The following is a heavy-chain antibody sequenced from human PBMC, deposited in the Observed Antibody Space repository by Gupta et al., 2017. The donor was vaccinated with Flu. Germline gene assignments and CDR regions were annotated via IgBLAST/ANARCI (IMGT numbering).Heavy chain of an antibody. CDR3: ARAGGYCSGGSCYPSWYFDY. J-gene: IGHJ4*02. CDR1: GGSISRYY. Sequence: QVQLQESGPGLVTPSETLSLTCTVSGGSISRYYWSWIRPPPGKGLEWIGYIYYSGSTNYNPSLKSRVTISVDTSKNQFSLKLSSVTAADTAVYYCARAGGYCSGGSCYPSWYFDYWGQGTLVTVSS. V-gene: IGHV4-59*01. D-gene: IGHD2-15*01. CDR2: IYYSGST.